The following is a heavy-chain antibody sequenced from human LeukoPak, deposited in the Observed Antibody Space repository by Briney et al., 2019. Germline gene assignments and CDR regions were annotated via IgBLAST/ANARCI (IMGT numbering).Heavy chain of an antibody. Sequence: GGSLRLSCAASGFTFSRYSMTWVRRAPRKGLEWVSCFTSMSRTIYYADSVKGRFTISRDDAKESLYLQMNSLRAEDTAIYYCARQSSGIAATDKIDYWGQGVLVTVSS. CDR3: ARQSSGIAATDKIDY. D-gene: IGHD6-13*01. CDR2: FTSMSRTI. J-gene: IGHJ4*02. V-gene: IGHV3-21*01. CDR1: GFTFSRYS.